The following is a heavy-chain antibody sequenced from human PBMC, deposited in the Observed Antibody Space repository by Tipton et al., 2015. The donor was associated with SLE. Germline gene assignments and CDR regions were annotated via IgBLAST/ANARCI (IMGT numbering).Heavy chain of an antibody. Sequence: TLSLTCDISGVSITSGHWWSWVRQFPGRGLEWIGEIYHRGTTNYNPAVKGRPTLSIDNAKNQFSLTLTSVTAADTAVYYCARDRRMGMWQFFDPWGQGTLVTVSS. CDR3: ARDRRMGMWQFFDP. D-gene: IGHD7-27*01. CDR1: GVSITSGHW. CDR2: IYHRGTT. V-gene: IGHV4-4*02. J-gene: IGHJ5*02.